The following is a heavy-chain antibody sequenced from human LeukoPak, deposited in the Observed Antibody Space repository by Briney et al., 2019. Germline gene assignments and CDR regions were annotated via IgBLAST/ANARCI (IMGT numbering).Heavy chain of an antibody. V-gene: IGHV4-4*07. CDR2: IYTSGST. J-gene: IGHJ6*03. CDR1: GGSISSYY. Sequence: ASETLSLTCTVSGGSISSYYWSWIRQPAGKGLEWIGRIYTSGSTNYNPSLKSRVTMSVDTSKNQFSLKLSSVTAADTAVYYCARVGINIVWGNYYYYMDVWGKGTTVTVSS. CDR3: ARVGINIVWGNYYYYMDV. D-gene: IGHD2/OR15-2a*01.